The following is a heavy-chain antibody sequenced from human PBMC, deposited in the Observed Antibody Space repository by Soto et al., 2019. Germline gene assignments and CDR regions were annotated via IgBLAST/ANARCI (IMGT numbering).Heavy chain of an antibody. J-gene: IGHJ4*02. Sequence: GGSLRLSCAASGLTVSSSYMSWVRQAPGKGLQWVSVIYSAGSTYYANSVKGRFTISRDISTNMVYLQMSSLTDEDTAVYYCARTSEPEYSSAIFFDIWGQGALVTVSS. V-gene: IGHV3-53*01. CDR1: GLTVSSSY. CDR3: ARTSEPEYSSAIFFDI. CDR2: IYSAGST. D-gene: IGHD5-18*01.